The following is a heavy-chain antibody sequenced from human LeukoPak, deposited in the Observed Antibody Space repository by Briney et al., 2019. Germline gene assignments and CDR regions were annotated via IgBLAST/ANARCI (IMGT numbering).Heavy chain of an antibody. CDR1: GFTFSSYG. J-gene: IGHJ6*02. Sequence: GGSLRLSCAASGFTFSSYGMHWVRQAPGKGLEWVAVISYDGSNKYYADSVKGRFTISRDNSKNTLYLQMNSLRAEDTAVYYCAKDEQLGLYYYYYGMDVWGQGTTVTASS. V-gene: IGHV3-30*18. CDR3: AKDEQLGLYYYYYGMDV. CDR2: ISYDGSNK. D-gene: IGHD6-6*01.